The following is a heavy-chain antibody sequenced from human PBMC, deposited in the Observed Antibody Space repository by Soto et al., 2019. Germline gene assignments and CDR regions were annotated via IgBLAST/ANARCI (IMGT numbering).Heavy chain of an antibody. CDR1: GFTFSSYA. D-gene: IGHD4-17*01. J-gene: IGHJ5*02. Sequence: EVQLLESGGGLVQPGGSLRLSCAASGFTFSSYAMSWVRQAPGKGLEWVSAISGSGGSTYYADSVKGRFTISRDNSKNTLYLQMNSLRSEDTALYYCAKREPYYGDNNLFDPWGQGTLVTVSS. V-gene: IGHV3-23*01. CDR2: ISGSGGST. CDR3: AKREPYYGDNNLFDP.